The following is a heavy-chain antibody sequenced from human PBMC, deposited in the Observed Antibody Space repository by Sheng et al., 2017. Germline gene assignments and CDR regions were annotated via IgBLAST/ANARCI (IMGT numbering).Heavy chain of an antibody. CDR2: IRYDGSNK. J-gene: IGHJ4*02. V-gene: IGHV3-30*02. CDR1: GFTFSSYG. D-gene: IGHD2-2*01. Sequence: QVQLVESGGGVVQPGGSLRLSCAASGFTFSSYGMHWVRQAPGKGLEWVAFIRYDGSNKYYADSVKGRFTISRDNSKNTLYLQMNSLRAEDTAVYYCAKDDRGPAAMDYWGQGTLVTVSS. CDR3: AKDDRGPAAMDY.